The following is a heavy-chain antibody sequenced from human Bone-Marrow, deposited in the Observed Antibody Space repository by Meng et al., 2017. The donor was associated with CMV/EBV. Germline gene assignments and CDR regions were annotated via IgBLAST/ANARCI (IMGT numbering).Heavy chain of an antibody. CDR2: IWYDGSNK. J-gene: IGHJ6*02. CDR1: GFTFSSYG. Sequence: GGPLRLSCAASGFTFSSYGMHWVRQAPGKGLEWVAVIWYDGSNKYYADSVKGRFTISRDNSKNTLYLQMNSLRAEDTAVYYCAKGDRPYYDFWSGYGVGYYYYGMDVWGQGTTVTVSS. V-gene: IGHV3-33*06. D-gene: IGHD3-3*01. CDR3: AKGDRPYYDFWSGYGVGYYYYGMDV.